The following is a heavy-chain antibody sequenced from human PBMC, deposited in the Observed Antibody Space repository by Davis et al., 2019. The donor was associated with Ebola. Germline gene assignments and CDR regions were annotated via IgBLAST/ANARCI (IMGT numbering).Heavy chain of an antibody. D-gene: IGHD3-22*01. CDR2: IYYSGST. V-gene: IGHV4-30-4*01. Sequence: SETLSLTCSVAGGSISSGGYYWSWIRQPPGKGLEWIGYIYYSGSTYYNPSLKSRVTMSVDTCKNQFSLKLNSVTAADTAVYYCARPPYFYDNTGSREDIWGQGTMITVSS. CDR1: GGSISSGGYY. CDR3: ARPPYFYDNTGSREDI. J-gene: IGHJ3*02.